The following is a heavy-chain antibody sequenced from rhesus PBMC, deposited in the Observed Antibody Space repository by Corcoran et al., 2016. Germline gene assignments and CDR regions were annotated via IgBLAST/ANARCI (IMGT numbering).Heavy chain of an antibody. Sequence: QVQLRESGPGLVKPSETLSLICTVSSASINTNWWTWIRQPPGKGLEWLGEISVEIEITNYNPSLKSRVTISKDASKNQFSLKVASVTAADTAVYYCARDGSGYYPAHIWGQGALVTVFS. D-gene: IGHD4-29*01. J-gene: IGHJ1*01. CDR1: SASINTNW. CDR2: ISVEIEIT. V-gene: IGHV4-80*01. CDR3: ARDGSGYYPAHI.